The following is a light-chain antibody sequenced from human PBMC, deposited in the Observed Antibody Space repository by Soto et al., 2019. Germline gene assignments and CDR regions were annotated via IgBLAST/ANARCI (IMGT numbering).Light chain of an antibody. CDR3: QTWGSGIVV. V-gene: IGLV4-69*01. J-gene: IGLJ2*01. Sequence: QPVLTQSPSASASLGAWVKLTCTLSSGHSNYAIAWHQQQSEKGPRYLMKLNSDGSHSKGDGIPDRFSASSSGAERYLTISSLQSEDEADYYCQTWGSGIVVFGGGTKLTVL. CDR1: SGHSNYA. CDR2: LNSDGSH.